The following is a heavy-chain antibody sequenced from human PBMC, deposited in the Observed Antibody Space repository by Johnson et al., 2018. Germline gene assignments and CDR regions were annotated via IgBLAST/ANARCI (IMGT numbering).Heavy chain of an antibody. V-gene: IGHV3-49*03. CDR2: IRRNGYGVTR. CDR1: GFIFGDYG. D-gene: IGHD3-10*01. J-gene: IGHJ1*01. Sequence: VQLVESGGALVQPGRSLRLACTASGFIFGDYGMSWFRQAPGKGLEWVSFIRRNGYGVTREYAASVKGRFIISRDDSKRIGYLQMKSLRTDDTAVYYCARDGDYFASGSDSQYFHHWGQGTLVTVSS. CDR3: ARDGDYFASGSDSQYFHH.